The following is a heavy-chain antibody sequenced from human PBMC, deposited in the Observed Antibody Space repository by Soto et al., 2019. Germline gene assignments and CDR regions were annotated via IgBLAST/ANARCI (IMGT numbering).Heavy chain of an antibody. CDR1: GGSFSGYY. Sequence: SETLSLTCAVYGGSFSGYYWSWIRQPPGKGLEWIGEINHSGSTNYNPSLKSRVTISVDTSKNQFSLKLSSVTAADTAVYYCARGAGYGDYGEFVDYWGQGTLVTVSS. J-gene: IGHJ4*02. CDR3: ARGAGYGDYGEFVDY. V-gene: IGHV4-34*01. CDR2: INHSGST. D-gene: IGHD4-17*01.